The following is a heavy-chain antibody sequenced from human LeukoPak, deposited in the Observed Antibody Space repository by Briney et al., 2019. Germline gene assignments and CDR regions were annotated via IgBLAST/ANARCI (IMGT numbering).Heavy chain of an antibody. CDR3: ARDRGYSGYAYGY. CDR2: ISWNSGSI. CDR1: GFTFDDYA. V-gene: IGHV3-9*01. J-gene: IGHJ4*02. Sequence: GRSLRLSCAASGFTFDDYAMHWVRQAPGKGLEWVSGISWNSGSIGYADSVKGRFTISRDNAKNSLYLQMNSLRAEDTAVYYCARDRGYSGYAYGYWGQGTLVTVSS. D-gene: IGHD5-12*01.